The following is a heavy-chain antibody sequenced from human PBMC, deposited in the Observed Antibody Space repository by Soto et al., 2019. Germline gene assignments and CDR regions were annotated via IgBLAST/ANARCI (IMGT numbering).Heavy chain of an antibody. Sequence: QLQLQESGPGLVKPSQTLSLTCAVSGGSISNGGYYWSWIRQHPGKGLEWIGSIYFSGSTYYNPSLKSQGNIPVATPKDQFSLKLSSVTAADTAVYYCARDSHSQQPNQRWGGGYMDVWGKGTTVTVSS. CDR1: GGSISNGGYY. D-gene: IGHD6-13*01. J-gene: IGHJ6*03. V-gene: IGHV4-31*11. CDR3: ARDSHSQQPNQRWGGGYMDV. CDR2: IYFSGST.